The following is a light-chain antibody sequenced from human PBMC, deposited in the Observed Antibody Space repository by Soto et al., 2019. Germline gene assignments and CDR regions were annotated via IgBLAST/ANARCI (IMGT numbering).Light chain of an antibody. CDR2: DGS. V-gene: IGKV1-33*01. CDR3: QQYDNFPVS. Sequence: DIQMTQSPSSLSASVGDRVTITCQASQDINHYLNWYQQRPGKAPKSRIYDGSNLETGVPSRFSGSGAGTMFSLTIDNLQPEDVATYYCQQYDNFPVSFGGGTKLEIK. J-gene: IGKJ4*01. CDR1: QDINHY.